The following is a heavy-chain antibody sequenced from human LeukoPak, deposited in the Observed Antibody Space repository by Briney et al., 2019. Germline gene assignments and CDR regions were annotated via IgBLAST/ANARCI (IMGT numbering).Heavy chain of an antibody. CDR3: AGQGVNTTIVQVMYAFDI. V-gene: IGHV4-34*01. CDR2: INHSGTT. CDR1: GGSFSGYY. D-gene: IGHD5-18*01. Sequence: SETLSPTRAVYGGSFSGYYWDWIRQPPGRGLEWIGEINHSGTTNYNPSLKSRPTISIDTSKNQFSLKMSSVTAADTAVYYCAGQGVNTTIVQVMYAFDIWGQGTMVTVSS. J-gene: IGHJ3*02.